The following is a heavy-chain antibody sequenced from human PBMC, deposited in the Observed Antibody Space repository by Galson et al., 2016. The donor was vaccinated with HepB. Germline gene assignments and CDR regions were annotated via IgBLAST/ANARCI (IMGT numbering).Heavy chain of an antibody. CDR2: ISSSSSYI. Sequence: SLRLSCAASEFTFSNYNMNWVRQAPGKGLEWVSSISSSSSYIYYADSVKGRFTISRDDAKNSLYLQMNSLRDDETAVYYCARGVGAHTIHGMDVWGQGIRVTVSS. D-gene: IGHD1-26*01. J-gene: IGHJ6*02. V-gene: IGHV3-21*01. CDR1: EFTFSNYN. CDR3: ARGVGAHTIHGMDV.